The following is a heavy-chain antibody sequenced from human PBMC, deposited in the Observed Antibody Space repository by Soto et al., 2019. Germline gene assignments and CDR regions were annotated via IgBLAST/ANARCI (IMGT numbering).Heavy chain of an antibody. CDR1: GGTFSSYT. CDR2: IIPILGIA. Sequence: ASVKVSCKASGGTFSSYTISWVRQAPGQGLEWMGRIIPILGIANYAQKFQGRVTITADKSTSTAYMELSSLRSEDTAVYYFAVGSSTSPLWYYYYYMDVWGKGTTVTVSS. J-gene: IGHJ6*03. CDR3: AVGSSTSPLWYYYYYMDV. D-gene: IGHD2-2*01. V-gene: IGHV1-69*02.